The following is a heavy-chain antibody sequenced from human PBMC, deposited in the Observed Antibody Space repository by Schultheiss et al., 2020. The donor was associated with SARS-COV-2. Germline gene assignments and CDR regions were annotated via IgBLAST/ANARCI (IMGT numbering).Heavy chain of an antibody. J-gene: IGHJ5*02. V-gene: IGHV6-1*01. Sequence: SQTLSLTCAISGDSVSSNSAAWNWIRQSPSRGLEWLGRTYYRSKWYNDYAVSVKSRITINPDTSKNQFSLQLISVTPEDTAVYYCARDRSARGYSYGYGGTSWFDPWGQGTLVTVSS. D-gene: IGHD5-18*01. CDR2: TYYRSKWYN. CDR3: ARDRSARGYSYGYGGTSWFDP. CDR1: GDSVSSNSAA.